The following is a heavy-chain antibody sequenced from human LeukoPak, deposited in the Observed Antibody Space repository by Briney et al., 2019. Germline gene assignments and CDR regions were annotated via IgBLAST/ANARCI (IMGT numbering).Heavy chain of an antibody. Sequence: SETLSLTCTVSGGSISSSSYYWGWIRQPPGKGLEWIGSIYYSGSTYYNPSLKSRVTISVDTSKNQFSLKLSSVTAADTAVYYCARARSGDYYDSSGYPRSYYYYYYMDVWGKGTTVTVSS. CDR1: GGSISSSSYY. D-gene: IGHD3-22*01. J-gene: IGHJ6*03. CDR3: ARARSGDYYDSSGYPRSYYYYYYMDV. V-gene: IGHV4-39*07. CDR2: IYYSGST.